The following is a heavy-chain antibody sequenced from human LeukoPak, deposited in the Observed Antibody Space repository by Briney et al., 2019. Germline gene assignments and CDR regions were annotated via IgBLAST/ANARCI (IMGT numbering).Heavy chain of an antibody. D-gene: IGHD5-24*01. CDR2: INPNSGGT. Sequence: ASVKVSCKASGYTFTGYFMHWVRQAPGQGLEWMGWINPNSGGTNYAQKFQGRVTMTRDTSISTAYMELSRLSSDDTAVYYCARDYRDGYNYYFDYWGQGTLVTVSS. V-gene: IGHV1-2*02. CDR3: ARDYRDGYNYYFDY. CDR1: GYTFTGYF. J-gene: IGHJ4*02.